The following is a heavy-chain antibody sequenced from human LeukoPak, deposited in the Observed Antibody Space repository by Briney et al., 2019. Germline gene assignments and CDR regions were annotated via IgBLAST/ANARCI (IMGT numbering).Heavy chain of an antibody. J-gene: IGHJ4*02. CDR2: TSYSGST. Sequence: SETLSLTCTVSGGSISSNNYYWGWLRQPPGKGLEWIGSTSYSGSTYYNPSLKSRVTISVDTSKNQLSLKLSSVTAADTAVYYCARDWAGGSTMIRGIGFDHWGQGTLVTVSS. CDR1: GGSISSNNYY. D-gene: IGHD3-10*01. V-gene: IGHV4-39*07. CDR3: ARDWAGGSTMIRGIGFDH.